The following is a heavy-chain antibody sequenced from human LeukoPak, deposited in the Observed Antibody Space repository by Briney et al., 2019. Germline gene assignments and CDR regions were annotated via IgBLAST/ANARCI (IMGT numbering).Heavy chain of an antibody. CDR1: GYTFTGYY. J-gene: IGHJ4*02. V-gene: IGHV1-2*02. Sequence: ASVKVSCKASGYTFTGYYMHWVRQAPGQGLEWMGWINPNSGGTNYAQKFQGRVTMTRDTSISTAYMELSRLRSDDTAVYYCARDLRRATVTLFDYWGQGTLVTVSS. D-gene: IGHD4-17*01. CDR3: ARDLRRATVTLFDY. CDR2: INPNSGGT.